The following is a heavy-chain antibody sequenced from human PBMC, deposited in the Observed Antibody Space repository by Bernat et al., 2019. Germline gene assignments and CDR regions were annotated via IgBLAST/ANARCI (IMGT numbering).Heavy chain of an antibody. CDR3: VWVPRRADY. D-gene: IGHD1-26*01. V-gene: IGHV3-7*03. CDR1: GFTFSNNR. Sequence: EVQLVESGGGLVTPGGSLRLSCVASGFTFSNNRMNWVRQAPGKGLEWVAYINIGGSEKHYVDSVRGRFTISRDNAKNSLYLEMNNLRAEDTAVYFRVWVPRRADYWGQGTLVTVSA. J-gene: IGHJ4*02. CDR2: INIGGSEK.